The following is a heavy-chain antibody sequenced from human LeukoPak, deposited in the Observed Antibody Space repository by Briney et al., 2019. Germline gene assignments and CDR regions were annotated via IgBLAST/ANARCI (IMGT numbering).Heavy chain of an antibody. J-gene: IGHJ4*02. D-gene: IGHD2-2*01. CDR3: AREGVEEPGFDF. CDR1: GFTFSDYY. V-gene: IGHV3-11*01. Sequence: GGSLRLSCAASGFTFSDYYMTWIRQAPGKGLEWVSYISSSGDTMYYADSVEGRFTISRDNPKNSLYLQMNTLRAEDTAVYYCAREGVEEPGFDFWGQGTLVTVSS. CDR2: ISSSGDTM.